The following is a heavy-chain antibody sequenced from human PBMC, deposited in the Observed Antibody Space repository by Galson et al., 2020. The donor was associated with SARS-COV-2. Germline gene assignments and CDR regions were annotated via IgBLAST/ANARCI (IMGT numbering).Heavy chain of an antibody. J-gene: IGHJ4*02. CDR3: ARAVTSGYCSGGRCYDYFDY. CDR1: GFTFSSYV. V-gene: IGHV3-30*04. CDR2: ISYDGSNK. D-gene: IGHD2-15*01. Sequence: GESLKISCAASGFTFSSYVMDWVRQAPGKGLEWVAVISYDGSNKYYADSVKGRFTISRDNSKNTLYLQMNSLRAEDTAVYYCARAVTSGYCSGGRCYDYFDYWGQGTLVTVSS.